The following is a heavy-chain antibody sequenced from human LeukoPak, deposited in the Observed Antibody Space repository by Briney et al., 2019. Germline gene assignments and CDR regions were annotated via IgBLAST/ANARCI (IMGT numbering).Heavy chain of an antibody. J-gene: IGHJ4*02. V-gene: IGHV4-39*01. CDR2: IYYSGST. Sequence: SETLSLTCTVSGGSISSSSCYWGWIRQPPGKGLEWIGSIYYSGSTYYNPSLKSRVTISVDTSKNQFSLKLSSVTAADTAVYYCARGEVCSSTSCPLSFDYWGRGTLVTVSS. CDR1: GGSISSSSCY. D-gene: IGHD2-2*01. CDR3: ARGEVCSSTSCPLSFDY.